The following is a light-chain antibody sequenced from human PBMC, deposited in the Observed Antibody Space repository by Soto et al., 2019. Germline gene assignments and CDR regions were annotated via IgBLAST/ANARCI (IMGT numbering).Light chain of an antibody. Sequence: EIVLTQSPATLSLSPGERATLSCRASQSVSTYLAWCQQKPGQAPRLLIYDASSRATGIPARFSGSGSGTDFTLTISSLESEDFAVYYCQQRSNWPLTFGPGTKVDIK. CDR2: DAS. J-gene: IGKJ3*01. CDR1: QSVSTY. CDR3: QQRSNWPLT. V-gene: IGKV3-11*01.